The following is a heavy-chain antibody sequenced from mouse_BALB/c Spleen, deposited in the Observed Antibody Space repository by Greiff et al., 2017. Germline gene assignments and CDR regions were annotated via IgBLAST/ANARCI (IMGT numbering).Heavy chain of an antibody. CDR2: ISSGSSTI. CDR1: GFTFSSFG. CDR3: ARLGHYAMDY. V-gene: IGHV5-17*02. Sequence: EVQLVESGGGLVQPGGSRKLSCAASGFTFSSFGMHWVRQAPEKGLEWVAYISSGSSTIYYADTVKGRFTISRDNPKNTLFLQMTSLRSEDTAMYYCARLGHYAMDYWGQGTSVTVSS. D-gene: IGHD4-1*01. J-gene: IGHJ4*01.